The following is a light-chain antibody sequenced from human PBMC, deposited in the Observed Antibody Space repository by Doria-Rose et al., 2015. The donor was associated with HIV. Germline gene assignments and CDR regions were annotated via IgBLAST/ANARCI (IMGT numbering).Light chain of an antibody. CDR3: QQYGSSWT. CDR2: DGS. J-gene: IGKJ1*01. CDR1: QSLSSTY. V-gene: IGKV3-20*01. Sequence: EIVMTQSPGTLSLSPGGRATLSRRVSQSLSSTYLAWYQQKPGQAPSLLIYDGSTKATGIPDRFRVSGSATDVTLTINRLERVDFALYYCQQYGSSWTLGQGTKVEI.